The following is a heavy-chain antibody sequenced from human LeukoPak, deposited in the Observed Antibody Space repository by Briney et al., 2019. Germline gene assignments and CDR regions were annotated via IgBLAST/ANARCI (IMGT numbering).Heavy chain of an antibody. V-gene: IGHV3-64*01. CDR1: GFTFSSYA. J-gene: IGHJ3*02. CDR2: ISSNGGST. Sequence: GGSLRLSCAASGFTFSSYAMHWVRQAPGKGLEYVSAISSNGGSTYYANSVKGRFTISRDNSKNTLYLQMGSLRAEDMAVYYCARVFGVATISGGAFGIWGQGTMVTVSS. CDR3: ARVFGVATISGGAFGI. D-gene: IGHD5-12*01.